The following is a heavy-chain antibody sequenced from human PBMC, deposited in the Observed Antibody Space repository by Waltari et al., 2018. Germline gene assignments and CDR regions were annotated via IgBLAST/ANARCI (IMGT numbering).Heavy chain of an antibody. CDR2: IYSGGST. J-gene: IGHJ5*02. V-gene: IGHV3-23*03. Sequence: EVQLLESGGGLLQPGGSLRLSCAASGFTFSSYAMRWVRQAPGKGLEWVSVIYSGGSTYYADSVKGRFTISRDNSKNTLYLQMNSLRAEDTAVYYCAKAYEKFPFDPWGQGTLVTVSS. D-gene: IGHD3-22*01. CDR3: AKAYEKFPFDP. CDR1: GFTFSSYA.